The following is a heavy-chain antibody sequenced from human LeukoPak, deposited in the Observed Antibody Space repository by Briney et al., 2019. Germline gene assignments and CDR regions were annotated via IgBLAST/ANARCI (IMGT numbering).Heavy chain of an antibody. V-gene: IGHV1-24*01. J-gene: IGHJ4*02. CDR1: GYTLTEFS. Sequence: GASVKVSCKVSGYTLTEFSMHWVRQTPGKGLEWMGGVDPEDGETIYAQKFQGRVTMTEDTSTDTAYMELSSLRSDDTAVYYCVTDRVSSGWGSDYWGQGTLVTVSS. CDR2: VDPEDGET. D-gene: IGHD6-19*01. CDR3: VTDRVSSGWGSDY.